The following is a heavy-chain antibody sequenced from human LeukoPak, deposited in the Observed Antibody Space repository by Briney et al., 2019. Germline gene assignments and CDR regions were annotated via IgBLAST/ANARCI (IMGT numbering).Heavy chain of an antibody. CDR2: IYSGGTT. V-gene: IGHV3-53*01. D-gene: IGHD2-15*01. CDR1: GFTVRSNY. Sequence: GGSLRLSCAASGFTVRSNYMTWVRQAPGKGLEWVSVIYSGGTTNHADSVKGRFTISGDNSKNTVYLQMNSLRADDTAVYYCARWFWDIVEVVADHRYMDVWGKGTTVTVSS. J-gene: IGHJ6*03. CDR3: ARWFWDIVEVVADHRYMDV.